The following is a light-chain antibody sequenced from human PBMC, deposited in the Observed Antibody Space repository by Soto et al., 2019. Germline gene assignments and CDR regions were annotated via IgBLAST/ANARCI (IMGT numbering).Light chain of an antibody. V-gene: IGLV2-14*01. Sequence: QSALTQPASVSGSPGQSITISCTGTSSDVGAYNYISWYQQHPGKAPKLMIYEVSNRPSGVSTRFSGSKSGNTASLTISGIQAEDEGDYYCSTYINSITFVIFGGGTKLTVL. J-gene: IGLJ2*01. CDR2: EVS. CDR3: STYINSITFVI. CDR1: SSDVGAYNY.